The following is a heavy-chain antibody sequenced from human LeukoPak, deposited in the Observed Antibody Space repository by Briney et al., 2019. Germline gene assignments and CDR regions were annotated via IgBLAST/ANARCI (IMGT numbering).Heavy chain of an antibody. D-gene: IGHD5-18*01. CDR2: IYGTETT. CDR3: ARGRGGGYSYGFDY. J-gene: IGHJ4*02. V-gene: IGHV4-59*01. Sequence: PSETLSLTCTVSGASISNYYWNWIRQTPGKGLERIGYIYGTETTKTNPHFKSRVTISVDTSKIQFSLRLNSVTAVDTAVYFCARGRGGGYSYGFDYWGRGTLVTVSS. CDR1: GASISNYY.